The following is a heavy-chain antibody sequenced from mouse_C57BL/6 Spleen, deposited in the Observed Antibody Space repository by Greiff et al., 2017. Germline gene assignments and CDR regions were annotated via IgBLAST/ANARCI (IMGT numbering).Heavy chain of an antibody. CDR2: ISYDGSN. Sequence: EVQVVESGPGLVKPSQSLSLTCSVTGYSITSGYYWNWIRQFPGNKLEWMGYISYDGSNNYNPSLKNRISITRDTSKNQFFLKLNSVTTEDTATYYCARYGNYYGSSYDAMDYWGQGTSVTVSS. D-gene: IGHD1-1*01. CDR3: ARYGNYYGSSYDAMDY. J-gene: IGHJ4*01. CDR1: GYSITSGYY. V-gene: IGHV3-6*01.